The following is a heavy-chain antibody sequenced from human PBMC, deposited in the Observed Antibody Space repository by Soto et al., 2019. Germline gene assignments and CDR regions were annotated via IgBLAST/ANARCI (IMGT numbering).Heavy chain of an antibody. CDR3: AREHSRYAPGEAYYHGVDV. D-gene: IGHD3-10*01. CDR1: GYSLSTYW. CDR2: IGPDGSSA. Sequence: EVQLVESGGGLVQPGGSLRLSCAASGYSLSTYWMHWVRQIPGQGLTWVSRIGPDGSSATYADSVKGRFTISRDNANNAVYLHMNSLRAEDTGVSYRAREHSRYAPGEAYYHGVDVWGHGPTASVSS. J-gene: IGHJ6*02. V-gene: IGHV3-74*03.